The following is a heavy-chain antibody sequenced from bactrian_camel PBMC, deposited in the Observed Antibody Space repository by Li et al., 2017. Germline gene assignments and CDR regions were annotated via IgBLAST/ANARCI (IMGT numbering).Heavy chain of an antibody. D-gene: IGHD4*01. CDR1: RFKDYD. CDR3: AVYDAYAGRCSFREDIYDY. CDR2: IYSDGSNT. Sequence: HVQLVESGGGLVQPGEPLRISCAASRFKDYDMSWVRQAPGKGLEWVSGIYSDGSNTYYADSVRGRFTISQDNASKTVVLQMNSLKPEDTAMYHCAVYDAYAGRCSFREDIYDYWGRGTQVTVS. V-gene: IGHV3-2*01. J-gene: IGHJ4*01.